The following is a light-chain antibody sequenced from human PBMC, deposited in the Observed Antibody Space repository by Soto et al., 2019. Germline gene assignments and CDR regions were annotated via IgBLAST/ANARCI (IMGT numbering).Light chain of an antibody. CDR1: QTISGNT. J-gene: IGKJ3*01. CDR2: AAS. CDR3: RQYATSPHT. Sequence: EIVLTQSPGTLSLSPGERATLSCRASQTISGNTLAWYQQKPGQAPRLLIYAASNRATDIPDRFSGSGSATDFTLAISRLEPEDFAVYYCRQYATSPHTFGPGTKVDI. V-gene: IGKV3-20*01.